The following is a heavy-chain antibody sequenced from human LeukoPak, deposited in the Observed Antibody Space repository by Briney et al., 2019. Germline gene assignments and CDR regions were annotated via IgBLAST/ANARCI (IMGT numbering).Heavy chain of an antibody. Sequence: ASVKVSCKASGGTFSSYAISWVRQAPGQGLEWMGRIIPILGIANYAQKFQGRVTITADKSTSTAYMELSSLRSEGTAVYYCARGGLEDCSSTSCYSYYGMDVWGQGTTVTVSS. CDR2: IIPILGIA. J-gene: IGHJ6*02. CDR3: ARGGLEDCSSTSCYSYYGMDV. V-gene: IGHV1-69*04. CDR1: GGTFSSYA. D-gene: IGHD2-2*01.